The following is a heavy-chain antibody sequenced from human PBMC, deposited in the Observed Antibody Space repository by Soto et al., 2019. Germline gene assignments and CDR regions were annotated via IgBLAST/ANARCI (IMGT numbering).Heavy chain of an antibody. V-gene: IGHV4-34*01. CDR1: GGSFSGYY. CDR2: INHSGST. Sequence: QVQLQQWGAGLLKPSETLSLTCAVYGGSFSGYYWSWIRQPPGKGLEWIGEINHSGSTNYNPSLKSRVTISVDTSKNQFSLKLSSVTAADTAVYYCARVGCSGGSCYRALGYWGQGTLVTVSS. CDR3: ARVGCSGGSCYRALGY. J-gene: IGHJ4*02. D-gene: IGHD2-15*01.